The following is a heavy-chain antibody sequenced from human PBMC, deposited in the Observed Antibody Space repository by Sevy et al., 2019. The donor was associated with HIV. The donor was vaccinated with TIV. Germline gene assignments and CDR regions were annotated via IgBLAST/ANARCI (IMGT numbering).Heavy chain of an antibody. CDR2: FDPEDGER. D-gene: IGHD6-13*01. J-gene: IGHJ3*02. CDR1: GYTLTELS. CDR3: ATGGYSSSWDSHAFDI. Sequence: ASVKVSCKVSGYTLTELSMHWVRQAPGKGLEWMGGFDPEDGERIYAQMFQGRVTMTEDTSTDTAYMDLSSLRSEDTAVYYCATGGYSSSWDSHAFDIWGQGTMVTVSS. V-gene: IGHV1-24*01.